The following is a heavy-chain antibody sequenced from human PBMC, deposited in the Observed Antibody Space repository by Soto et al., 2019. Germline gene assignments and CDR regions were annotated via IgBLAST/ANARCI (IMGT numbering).Heavy chain of an antibody. CDR2: ISYDGSNK. V-gene: IGHV3-30*18. CDR1: GFTFSSYG. D-gene: IGHD6-19*01. J-gene: IGHJ4*02. Sequence: QVQLVESGGGVVQPGRSLRLSCAASGFTFSSYGMHWVRQAPGKGLEWVAVISYDGSNKYYADSVKGRFTISRDNSKNTLYLQINSLRAEDTAVYYCAKDPIAVAGTVHDYWGQGTLVTVSS. CDR3: AKDPIAVAGTVHDY.